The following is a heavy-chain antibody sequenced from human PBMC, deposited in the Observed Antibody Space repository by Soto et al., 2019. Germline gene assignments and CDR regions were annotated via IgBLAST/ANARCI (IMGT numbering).Heavy chain of an antibody. J-gene: IGHJ4*02. CDR2: ISWNSGSI. D-gene: IGHD4-4*01. CDR3: AKDTRGGNSRLFDC. CDR1: GFTFDDYA. Sequence: EVQLVESGGALVQPGRSLRLSCAASGFTFDDYAMHWVRQAPGKGLEWVSGISWNSGSIGYADAVKGRCTISRDNSNTSLDLQMNSLRDEATDFYYCAKDTRGGNSRLFDCWGQGTLVTVSS. V-gene: IGHV3-9*01.